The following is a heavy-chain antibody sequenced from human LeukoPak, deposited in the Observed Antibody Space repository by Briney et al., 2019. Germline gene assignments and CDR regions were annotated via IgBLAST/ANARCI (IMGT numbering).Heavy chain of an antibody. CDR1: GFTFSSYA. Sequence: PGGSLRLSCAASGFTFSSYAMSWVRQAPGKGLEWVSAISGSGGSTYYADSVKGRFTISRDNSKNTLYLQMNSLRAEDTAVYYCANHHYDFWSGYYTGYYYYMDVWGKGTTVTISS. V-gene: IGHV3-23*01. CDR3: ANHHYDFWSGYYTGYYYYMDV. J-gene: IGHJ6*03. CDR2: ISGSGGST. D-gene: IGHD3-3*01.